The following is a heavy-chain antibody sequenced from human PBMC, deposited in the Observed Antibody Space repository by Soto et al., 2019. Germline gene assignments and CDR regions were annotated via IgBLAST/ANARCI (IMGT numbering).Heavy chain of an antibody. V-gene: IGHV4-59*08. CDR3: ARKDYSNYLFDY. D-gene: IGHD4-4*01. Sequence: PSETLSLTCTVSGGSISSYYWSWIRQPPGKGLEWIGYIYYSGSTNYNPSLKSRVTISVDTSKNQFSLKLSSVTAADTAVYYCARKDYSNYLFDYWGQGTLVTVSS. CDR1: GGSISSYY. J-gene: IGHJ4*02. CDR2: IYYSGST.